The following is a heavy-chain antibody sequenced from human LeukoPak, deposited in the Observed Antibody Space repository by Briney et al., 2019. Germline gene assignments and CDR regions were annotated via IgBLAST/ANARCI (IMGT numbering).Heavy chain of an antibody. Sequence: PGGSLRLSCAVSDFTVSGTYFTWVRQAPGKGLEWVSIIYSGDYTYYADSVKGRFTISRDESTNTLYLQMNSLRADDTAVYYCASGSYYDTPIDSWGQGALLTASS. J-gene: IGHJ4*02. D-gene: IGHD1-26*01. CDR1: DFTVSGTY. CDR2: IYSGDYT. CDR3: ASGSYYDTPIDS. V-gene: IGHV3-53*01.